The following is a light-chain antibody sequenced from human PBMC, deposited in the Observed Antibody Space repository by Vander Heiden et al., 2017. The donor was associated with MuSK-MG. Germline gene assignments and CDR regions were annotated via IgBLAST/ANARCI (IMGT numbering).Light chain of an antibody. Sequence: DIQMTQSPSSLSASVGDRVTITCRASQTISTYVNWYQQKPGKVPKILIYSASNLKSGVPSRFSGSGSGTDFTLTISRLQPEDFATYFCQQSYNTPYSFAQGTKLEIK. CDR2: SAS. V-gene: IGKV1-39*01. J-gene: IGKJ2*03. CDR1: QTISTY. CDR3: QQSYNTPYS.